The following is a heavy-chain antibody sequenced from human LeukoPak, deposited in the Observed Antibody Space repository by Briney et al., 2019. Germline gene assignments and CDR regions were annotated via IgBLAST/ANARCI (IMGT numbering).Heavy chain of an antibody. CDR1: GFTFSSYA. V-gene: IGHV3-23*01. CDR2: ISGSGDST. CDR3: AKEELMTTVTPWIDY. Sequence: GGSLRLSCAASGFTFSSYAMTWVRQAPGKGLEWVSGISGSGDSTYYADSVRGRFTISRDNSKNMLYLQMNSLRAEDTAAYYCAKEELMTTVTPWIDYWGQGSLVTVSS. D-gene: IGHD4-17*01. J-gene: IGHJ4*02.